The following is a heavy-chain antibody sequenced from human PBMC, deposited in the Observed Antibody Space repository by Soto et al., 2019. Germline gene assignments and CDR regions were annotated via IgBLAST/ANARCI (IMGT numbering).Heavy chain of an antibody. V-gene: IGHV3-30*18. Sequence: QVQLVESGGGVVQPGRSLRLSCAASGFTFSSYGMHWVRQAPGKGLEWVAVISYDGSNKYYADSVKGRFTISRDNSKNTLYLQMNSLRAEDTAVYYCAQDANYYGSGSYNEWGQGTLVTVSS. CDR2: ISYDGSNK. CDR3: AQDANYYGSGSYNE. CDR1: GFTFSSYG. D-gene: IGHD3-10*01. J-gene: IGHJ4*02.